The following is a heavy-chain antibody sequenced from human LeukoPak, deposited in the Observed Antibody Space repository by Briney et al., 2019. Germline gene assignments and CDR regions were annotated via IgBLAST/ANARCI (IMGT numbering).Heavy chain of an antibody. CDR2: VYSSGSA. D-gene: IGHD4-17*01. Sequence: SETLSLTCTVSGDSISSGSYYWSWIRQPAGKGLEWIGRVYSSGSAKYNPSLKSRVTISVDTSKNQFSLKLSSVTAADTAVYYCARDRDRTTVTTRVYYFDYWGQGTLVTVSS. V-gene: IGHV4-61*02. CDR3: ARDRDRTTVTTRVYYFDY. CDR1: GDSISSGSYY. J-gene: IGHJ4*02.